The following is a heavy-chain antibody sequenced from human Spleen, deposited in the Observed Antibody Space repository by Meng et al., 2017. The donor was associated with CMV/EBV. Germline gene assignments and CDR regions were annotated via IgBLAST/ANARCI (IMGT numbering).Heavy chain of an antibody. CDR2: IIPALDVT. Sequence: CKPSGGTLSSDAITWVRQAPGQGLEWMGNIIPALDVTNYAQRFQARVTFTADKSTSTAYMELRRLTSEDTAVYYCASPALGNWFDPWGQGTLVTVSS. D-gene: IGHD3-16*01. J-gene: IGHJ5*02. V-gene: IGHV1-69*04. CDR3: ASPALGNWFDP. CDR1: GGTLSSDA.